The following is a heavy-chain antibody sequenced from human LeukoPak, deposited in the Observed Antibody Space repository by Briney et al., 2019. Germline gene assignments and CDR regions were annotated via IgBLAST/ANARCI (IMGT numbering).Heavy chain of an antibody. CDR1: GGSISSYY. Sequence: SETLSLTCTVSGGSISSYYWSWIRQPPGKGLEWIGYIYYSGSTNYNPSLKSRVTISVDTSKNQFSLKLSCVTAADTAVYYCARAGDFWSGYYPDYWGQGTLVTVSS. J-gene: IGHJ4*02. D-gene: IGHD3-3*01. CDR3: ARAGDFWSGYYPDY. CDR2: IYYSGST. V-gene: IGHV4-59*01.